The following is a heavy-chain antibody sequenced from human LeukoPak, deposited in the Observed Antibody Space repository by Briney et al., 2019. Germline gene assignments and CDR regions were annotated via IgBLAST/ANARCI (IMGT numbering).Heavy chain of an antibody. CDR1: GGSISSGGYY. D-gene: IGHD5-18*01. J-gene: IGHJ3*02. CDR2: IYYSGST. V-gene: IGHV4-31*03. Sequence: PSQTLSLTCTVSGGSISSGGYYWSWIRQHPGKGLEWIGYIYYSGSTYYNPSLKSRVTISVDTSKNQFSLKLSSVTAADTAVYYCATFGYSYGDDAFDIWGQGTMVTVSS. CDR3: ATFGYSYGDDAFDI.